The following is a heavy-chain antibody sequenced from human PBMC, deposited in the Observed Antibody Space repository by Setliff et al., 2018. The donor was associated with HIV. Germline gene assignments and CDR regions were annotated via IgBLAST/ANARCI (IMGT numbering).Heavy chain of an antibody. CDR3: ARAPTGVTNAFDI. V-gene: IGHV4-38-2*01. D-gene: IGHD2-8*02. J-gene: IGHJ3*02. CDR1: GYSINSGYY. CDR2: IYYSGST. Sequence: KPSETLSLTCAVSGYSINSGYYWGWIRQPPGKGLEWIGSIYYSGSTYYNPSLESRLTISVDTSRNQFSLRLSSVTAADTAVYYCARAPTGVTNAFDIWGQGTMVTVSS.